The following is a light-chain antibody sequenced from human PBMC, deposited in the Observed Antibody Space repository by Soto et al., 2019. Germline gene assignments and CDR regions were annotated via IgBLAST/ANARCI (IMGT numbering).Light chain of an antibody. CDR1: QHITNY. J-gene: IGKJ2*01. CDR2: DAS. V-gene: IGKV1-33*01. CDR3: QQYDSFPYT. Sequence: DIQMTQSPSSLSASVGDRVTITCRASQHITNYLNWYLQKPGKAPTLLIYDASNLETGVPSRFSGSGSGTDFTLTIRSLQPEDVGTFYCQQYDSFPYTFGQGTRLDMK.